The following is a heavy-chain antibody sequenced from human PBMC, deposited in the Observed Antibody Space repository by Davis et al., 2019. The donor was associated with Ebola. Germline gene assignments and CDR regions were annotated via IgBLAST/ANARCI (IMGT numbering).Heavy chain of an antibody. CDR2: ISAYNGNT. CDR3: ARATYYDFWSGYLDY. D-gene: IGHD3-3*01. CDR1: GYTFTSYG. J-gene: IGHJ4*02. V-gene: IGHV1-18*01. Sequence: ASVKVSCKASGYTFTSYGISWVRQAPGQGLEWMGWISAYNGNTNYAQKLQGRVTMTRDTSTSTVYMELSSLRSEDTAVYYCARATYYDFWSGYLDYWGQGTLVTVSS.